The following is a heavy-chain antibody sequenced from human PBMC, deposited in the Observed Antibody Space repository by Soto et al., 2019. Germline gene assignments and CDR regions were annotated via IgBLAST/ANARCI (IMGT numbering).Heavy chain of an antibody. CDR2: ISAYNGNT. Sequence: QVQLVQSGAEVKKPGASVKVSCKASGYTFTSYGISWVRQAPGQGLEWMGWISAYNGNTNYAQKLQGRVTMTTDTSTSTAYMELRSLRSGDTAVYYCAIGSEQLGYYYYGMDVWGQGTTVTVSS. D-gene: IGHD6-13*01. CDR3: AIGSEQLGYYYYGMDV. CDR1: GYTFTSYG. J-gene: IGHJ6*02. V-gene: IGHV1-18*04.